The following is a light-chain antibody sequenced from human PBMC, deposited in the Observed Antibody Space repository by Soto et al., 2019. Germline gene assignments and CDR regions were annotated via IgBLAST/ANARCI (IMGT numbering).Light chain of an antibody. V-gene: IGLV1-44*01. CDR3: AACDDSLNGPV. Sequence: QPVLTQPPSASGTPGQRVTISCSGSSSNIGSNTVNWYQQLPGTAPKLLIYSNNQRPSGVPDRFSGSKSGTSASLAISGLQSEDEADYYCAACDDSLNGPVFGGGTQLTVL. CDR2: SNN. CDR1: SSNIGSNT. J-gene: IGLJ2*01.